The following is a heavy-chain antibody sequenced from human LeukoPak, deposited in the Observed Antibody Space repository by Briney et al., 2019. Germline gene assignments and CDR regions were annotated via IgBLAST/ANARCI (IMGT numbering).Heavy chain of an antibody. CDR3: ARNPYYYDSSGYFVYYFDY. CDR1: GFTFSSYS. V-gene: IGHV3-21*01. D-gene: IGHD3-22*01. J-gene: IGHJ4*02. Sequence: GGSLRLSCAASGFTFSSYSMNWVRQAPGKGLEWVSSISSSSSYIYYADSVKGRFTISRDNAKNSLYLQMNSLRAEDTAVYYCARNPYYYDSSGYFVYYFDYWGQGTLVTVSS. CDR2: ISSSSSYI.